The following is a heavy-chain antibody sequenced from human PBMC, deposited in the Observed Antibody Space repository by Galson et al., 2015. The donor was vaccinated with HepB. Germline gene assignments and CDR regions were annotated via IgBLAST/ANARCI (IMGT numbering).Heavy chain of an antibody. V-gene: IGHV3-30*18. CDR2: ISYDGSNK. Sequence: SLRLSCAASGFTFSSYGMHWVRQAPGKGLEWVAVISYDGSNKYYADSVKGRFTISRDNSKNTLYLQMNSLRAEDTAVYYCAKARCGSSWSFDYWGQGTLVTVSS. CDR3: AKARCGSSWSFDY. J-gene: IGHJ4*02. D-gene: IGHD6-13*01. CDR1: GFTFSSYG.